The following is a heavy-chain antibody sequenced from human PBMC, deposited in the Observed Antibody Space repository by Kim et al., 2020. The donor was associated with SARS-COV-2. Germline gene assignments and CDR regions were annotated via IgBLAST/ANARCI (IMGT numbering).Heavy chain of an antibody. CDR2: IYYSGST. V-gene: IGHV4-31*03. J-gene: IGHJ4*02. D-gene: IGHD5-12*01. Sequence: LSLTCTVSGGSISSGGYYWSWIRQHPGKGLEWIGYIYYSGSTYYNPSLKSRVTISVDTSKNQFSLKLSSVTAADTAVYYCARDGEMATTFDYWGQGTLVTVSS. CDR3: ARDGEMATTFDY. CDR1: GGSISSGGYY.